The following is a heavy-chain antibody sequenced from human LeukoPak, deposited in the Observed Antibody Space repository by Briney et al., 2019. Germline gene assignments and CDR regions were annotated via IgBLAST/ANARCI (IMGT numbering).Heavy chain of an antibody. CDR3: AREPIAAAGYCYMDV. Sequence: SETLSLTCTVSGGSISSYYWSWIRQPPGKGLEWIGSIYYSGSTYYNPSLKSRVTISVDTSKNQFSLKLSSVTAADTAVYYCAREPIAAAGYCYMDVWGKGTTVTVSS. J-gene: IGHJ6*03. CDR1: GGSISSYY. D-gene: IGHD6-13*01. V-gene: IGHV4-39*07. CDR2: IYYSGST.